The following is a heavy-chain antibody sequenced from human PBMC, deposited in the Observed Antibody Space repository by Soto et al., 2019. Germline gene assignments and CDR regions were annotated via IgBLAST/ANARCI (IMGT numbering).Heavy chain of an antibody. CDR1: GYTFIGYD. J-gene: IGHJ6*02. CDR3: ARDFYYYGLDV. V-gene: IGHV1-2*02. Sequence: SVKVSCKAFGYTFIGYDMYWVRQAPGQGLEWMGWINPRSGDTKYPQKFQGRVTMTRDTSISTAYMELSRLRSDDTAVYYCARDFYYYGLDVWGQGTTVTVSS. CDR2: INPRSGDT.